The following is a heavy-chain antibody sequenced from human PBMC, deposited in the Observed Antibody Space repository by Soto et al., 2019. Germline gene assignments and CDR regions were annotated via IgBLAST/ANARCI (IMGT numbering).Heavy chain of an antibody. CDR2: IYYSGST. CDR1: GGSISGSSFH. CDR3: ARRERAAGTDGWFAP. V-gene: IGHV4-39*01. D-gene: IGHD6-13*01. J-gene: IGHJ5*02. Sequence: PSETLSLTCTVSGGSISGSSFHWGWIRQPPGKGLEWIGSIYYSGSTYYSPSLKSRVTISVDTSKNQFSLKLSSVTAADTAVYYCARRERAAGTDGWFAPWGQGNLVTVSS.